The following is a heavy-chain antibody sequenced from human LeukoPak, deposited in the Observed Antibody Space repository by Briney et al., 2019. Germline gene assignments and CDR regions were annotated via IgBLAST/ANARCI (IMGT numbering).Heavy chain of an antibody. CDR2: ISGSGGST. CDR1: GFTFSSYA. V-gene: IGHV3-23*01. D-gene: IGHD3-16*02. CDR3: AKGSDYVWGSYRYGIDY. J-gene: IGHJ4*02. Sequence: GGSLRLSCAASGFTFSSYAMSWVRQAPGKGLEWVSAISGSGGSTYYADSVKGRFTISRDNSKNTLYLQMNSLRAEDTAVYYCAKGSDYVWGSYRYGIDYWGQGTLVTVSS.